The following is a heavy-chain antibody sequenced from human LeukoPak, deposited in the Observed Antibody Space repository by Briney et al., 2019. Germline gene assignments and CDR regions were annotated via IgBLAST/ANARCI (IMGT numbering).Heavy chain of an antibody. D-gene: IGHD5-12*01. CDR2: IKEDGSEK. V-gene: IGHV3-7*01. CDR3: ARYIVATNDALDI. J-gene: IGHJ3*02. CDR1: GFTFRNYW. Sequence: SGGSLRLSCAASGFTFRNYWMSWVRRAPGKGLEWVANIKEDGSEKYYVDSVKGRFSISRENAQNSLYLQMNSLRAEDTAVYYCARYIVATNDALDIWGQGTMVTVSS.